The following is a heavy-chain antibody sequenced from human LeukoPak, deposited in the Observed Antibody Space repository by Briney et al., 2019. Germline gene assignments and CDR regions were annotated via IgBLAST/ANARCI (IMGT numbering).Heavy chain of an antibody. J-gene: IGHJ4*02. V-gene: IGHV3-21*01. Sequence: GGSLRLSCAASGFTFSRNSMNWVRQAPGKGLEWVSSISSGSTYIYYADSVKGRFTISRDNAKNSLYLQMNSLIADDTALYYCARNADSGYYYIDYSGRKTLVTVSS. CDR2: ISSGSTYI. CDR3: ARNADSGYYYIDY. CDR1: GFTFSRNS. D-gene: IGHD3-10*01.